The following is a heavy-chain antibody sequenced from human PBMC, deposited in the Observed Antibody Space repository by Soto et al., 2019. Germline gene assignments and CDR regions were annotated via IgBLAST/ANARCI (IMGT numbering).Heavy chain of an antibody. CDR3: ARAPGYYYDSSGTQAFDI. V-gene: IGHV1-18*04. J-gene: IGHJ3*02. D-gene: IGHD3-22*01. CDR1: GYTFTSYG. Sequence: ASVKVSCKASGYTFTSYGMSWVRQAPGQGLGWMRWIRPYNGNTNYTQKLQVRVTMTTHTSTCPASMELRSLRSDDTAVYYCARAPGYYYDSSGTQAFDIWGQGTMVTVSS. CDR2: IRPYNGNT.